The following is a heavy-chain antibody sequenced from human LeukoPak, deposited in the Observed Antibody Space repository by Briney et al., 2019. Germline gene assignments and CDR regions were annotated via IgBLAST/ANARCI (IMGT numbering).Heavy chain of an antibody. CDR2: ISSSSSYI. V-gene: IGHV3-21*01. CDR3: AKDNMKGYYMDV. CDR1: GFTFSSYS. J-gene: IGHJ6*03. Sequence: GGSLRLSCAASGFTFSSYSMNWVRQAPGEGLEWVSSISSSSSYIYYADSVKGRFTISRDNAKNSLYLQMNSLRAEDAAVYYCAKDNMKGYYMDVWGKGTTVTVSS. D-gene: IGHD2/OR15-2a*01.